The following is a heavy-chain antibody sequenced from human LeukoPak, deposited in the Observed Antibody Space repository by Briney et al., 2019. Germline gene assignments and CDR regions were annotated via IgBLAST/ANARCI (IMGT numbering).Heavy chain of an antibody. CDR3: ARDYDFWSGYLYFHDAFDI. Sequence: ASVTVSCKASGYTFTSYAMHWVRQAPGQRLEWMGWINAGNGNTKYSQKFQGRVTITRDTSASTAYMELSSLRSEDTAVYYCARDYDFWSGYLYFHDAFDIWGQGTMVTVSS. D-gene: IGHD3-3*01. CDR1: GYTFTSYA. V-gene: IGHV1-3*01. J-gene: IGHJ3*02. CDR2: INAGNGNT.